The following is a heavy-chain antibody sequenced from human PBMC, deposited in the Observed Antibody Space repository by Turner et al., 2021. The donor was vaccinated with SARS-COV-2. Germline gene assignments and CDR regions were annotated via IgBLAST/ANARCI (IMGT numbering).Heavy chain of an antibody. J-gene: IGHJ4*02. CDR3: ASYYYDSSGYYYAFDY. V-gene: IGHV4-59*01. CDR1: GGSISSYY. Sequence: QVQLQESGPGLVKPSETLSITCTVSGGSISSYYWSWIRQPPGKGLEWIGYIYYSGSTNYNPSLKSRVTISVDTSKNQFSLKLSSVTAADTAVYYCASYYYDSSGYYYAFDYWGQGTLVTVSS. CDR2: IYYSGST. D-gene: IGHD3-22*01.